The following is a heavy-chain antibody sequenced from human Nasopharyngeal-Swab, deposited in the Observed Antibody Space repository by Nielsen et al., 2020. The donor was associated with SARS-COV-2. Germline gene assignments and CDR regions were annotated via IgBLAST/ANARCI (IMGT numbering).Heavy chain of an antibody. CDR3: ARLGCSSTSCLSEFDY. CDR1: GYTFTSYW. CDR2: IYPGDSDT. J-gene: IGHJ4*02. D-gene: IGHD2-2*01. Sequence: GESLKISCKGSGYTFTSYWIGWVRQMSGKGLEWMGIIYPGDSDTRYSPSFQGQVTISADKSISTAYLQWSSLKASDTAMYYCARLGCSSTSCLSEFDYWGQGTLVTVSS. V-gene: IGHV5-51*01.